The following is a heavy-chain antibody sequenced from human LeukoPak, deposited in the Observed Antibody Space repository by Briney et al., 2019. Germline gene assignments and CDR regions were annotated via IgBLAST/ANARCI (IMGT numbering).Heavy chain of an antibody. V-gene: IGHV1-2*02. CDR2: INPNSGGI. J-gene: IGHJ4*02. D-gene: IGHD1-26*01. CDR1: GYIFTGYY. Sequence: EASVKVSCKASGYIFTGYYMHWVRQAPGQGLEWMGWINPNSGGINSAQKFQGRVTMTRDTSISTAYMELSRLTSDDTAVYYCARHPYSGSYHFDYWGQGTLVTVSS. CDR3: ARHPYSGSYHFDY.